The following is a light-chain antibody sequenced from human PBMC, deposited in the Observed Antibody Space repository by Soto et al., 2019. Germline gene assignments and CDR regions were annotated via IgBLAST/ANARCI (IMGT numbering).Light chain of an antibody. V-gene: IGLV2-23*01. CDR1: SSDVGSYNL. CDR2: EGS. J-gene: IGLJ2*01. CDR3: CSYAGSSTLV. Sequence: QSALTPPASVSGSPGQSITISCTGTSSDVGSYNLVSWYQQHPGKAPKLMIYEGSKRPSGVSNRFSGSKSGNTASLTSSGLQAEDEADYYCCSYAGSSTLVFGGGTKVTVL.